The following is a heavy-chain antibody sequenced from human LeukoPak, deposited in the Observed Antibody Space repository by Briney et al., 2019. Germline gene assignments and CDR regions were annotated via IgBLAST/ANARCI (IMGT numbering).Heavy chain of an antibody. CDR3: AKGGPTAVAGYFDY. CDR1: GFTFHDYS. CDR2: IVGDGGKS. V-gene: IGHV3-43*02. J-gene: IGHJ4*02. D-gene: IGHD6-19*01. Sequence: GGSLRLSCAASGFTFHDYSIHWVRQVPGKGLEWVSLIVGDGGKSYYADSVKGRFTISRDNSKNSLYLQMNSLRTDDTALYYCAKGGPTAVAGYFDYWGQRTLVTVSS.